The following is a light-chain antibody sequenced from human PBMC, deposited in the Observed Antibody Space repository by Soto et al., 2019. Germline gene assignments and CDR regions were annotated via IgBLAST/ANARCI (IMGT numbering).Light chain of an antibody. V-gene: IGKV1-5*01. CDR2: DAS. Sequence: DIQMTQSPSTLSASVGDRVTITCRASQSISSWLSWYQQKPGKAPKLLIYDASSLESGVPSRFIGSGSGTEVSLTIISLQPDDFATYYCQQYNSYLYTFGQGTKLEIK. CDR3: QQYNSYLYT. J-gene: IGKJ2*01. CDR1: QSISSW.